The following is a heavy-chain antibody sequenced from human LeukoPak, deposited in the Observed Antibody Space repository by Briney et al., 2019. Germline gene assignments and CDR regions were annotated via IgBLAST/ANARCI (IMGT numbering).Heavy chain of an antibody. CDR2: IKQDGSEK. V-gene: IGHV3-7*01. J-gene: IGHJ4*02. D-gene: IGHD3-22*01. Sequence: GGSLRLSCAASGFTFSSYWMSWVRQAPGKGLEWVANIKQDGSEKYYVGSVKGRFTISRDNAKNSLYLQMNSLRAEDTAVYYCARAPGPEATDYYYDSSGYYYDYWGQGTLVTVSS. CDR3: ARAPGPEATDYYYDSSGYYYDY. CDR1: GFTFSSYW.